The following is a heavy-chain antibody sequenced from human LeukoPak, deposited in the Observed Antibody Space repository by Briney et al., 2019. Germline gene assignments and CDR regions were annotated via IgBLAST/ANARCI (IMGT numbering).Heavy chain of an antibody. D-gene: IGHD1-26*01. J-gene: IGHJ4*02. CDR3: AKRWDSTWSYFDL. CDR2: IQYDGDNK. CDR1: GFTFTRSA. V-gene: IGHV3-30*02. Sequence: PGGSLRLSCVASGFTFTRSAMHWVRQAPGKGLEWVAFIQYDGDNKYYADSVKGRFTISRDDSQNTLYLQMNSLTVEATAVYYCAKRWDSTWSYFDLWGQGTLVTVSS.